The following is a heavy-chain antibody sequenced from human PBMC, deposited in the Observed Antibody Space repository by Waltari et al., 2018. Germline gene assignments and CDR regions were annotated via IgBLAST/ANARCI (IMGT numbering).Heavy chain of an antibody. J-gene: IGHJ4*02. CDR3: ARQEGGSGSFFDY. CDR2: INHSGST. D-gene: IGHD3-10*01. CDR1: GGSFSGYY. V-gene: IGHV4-34*01. Sequence: QVQLQQWGAGLLKPSETLSLTCAVYGGSFSGYYWTWIRRGQGKGVGGIGEINHSGSTNYNPSLKGRVTISVDTSKNQFSRKLSSVTAADTAVYYCARQEGGSGSFFDYWGQGTLVTVSS.